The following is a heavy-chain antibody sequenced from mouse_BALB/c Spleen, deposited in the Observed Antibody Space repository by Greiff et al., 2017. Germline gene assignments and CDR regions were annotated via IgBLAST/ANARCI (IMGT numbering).Heavy chain of an antibody. CDR3: ARAHLLLRYFDV. CDR2: IYPYNGGT. J-gene: IGHJ1*01. D-gene: IGHD1-1*01. CDR1: GYTFTDYN. Sequence: VQLQQSGPELVKPGASVKISCKASGYTFTDYNMHWVKQSHGKSLEWIGYIYPYNGGTGYNQKFKSKATLTVDNSSSTAYMELRSLTSEDSAVYYCARAHLLLRYFDVWGAGTTVTVSS. V-gene: IGHV1S29*02.